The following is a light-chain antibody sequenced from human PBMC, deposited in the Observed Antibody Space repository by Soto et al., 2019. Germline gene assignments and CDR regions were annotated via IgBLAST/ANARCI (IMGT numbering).Light chain of an antibody. CDR2: DVT. V-gene: IGLV2-11*01. CDR3: CSYAGTYPLS. Sequence: QSALTQPRSVSGSPGQSVTISCTGTSSDVGGYNFVSWYQQHPGKAPKLMIYDVTKRPSGVPDRFSGSKSGNTASLTISGLQGEDEADFYFCSYAGTYPLSFGGGTKLTVL. J-gene: IGLJ2*01. CDR1: SSDVGGYNF.